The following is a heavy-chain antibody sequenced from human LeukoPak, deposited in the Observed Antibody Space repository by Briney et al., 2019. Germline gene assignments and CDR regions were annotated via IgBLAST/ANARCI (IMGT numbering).Heavy chain of an antibody. D-gene: IGHD2-15*01. J-gene: IGHJ4*02. CDR2: IDGDGSST. V-gene: IGHV3-74*01. Sequence: GGSPRLSCAASGFTFSSYWMQWVRHAPGEGLVWVSRIDGDGSSTNYADSVKGRFTISRDNAKNSLYLQMNSLRAEDTALYYCARCGVSCYWLEYWGQGTLVTVSS. CDR3: ARCGVSCYWLEY. CDR1: GFTFSSYW.